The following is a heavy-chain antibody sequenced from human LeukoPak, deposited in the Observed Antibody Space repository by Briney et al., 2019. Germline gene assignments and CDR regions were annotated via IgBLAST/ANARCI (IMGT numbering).Heavy chain of an antibody. J-gene: IGHJ4*02. CDR2: IRYDGNNK. CDR1: GFTFSSYG. D-gene: IGHD3-22*01. CDR3: ARHVVAVGFDY. V-gene: IGHV3-30*02. Sequence: GGSLRLSCAASGFTFSSYGMHWVRQAPGKGLEWVAFIRYDGNNKYYADSVKGRFTISRDNSKNTLYLQMKSLRPEDTAVYYCARHVVAVGFDYWGQGTLVTVSS.